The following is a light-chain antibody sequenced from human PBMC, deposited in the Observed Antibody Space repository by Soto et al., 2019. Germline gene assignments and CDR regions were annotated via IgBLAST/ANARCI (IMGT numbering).Light chain of an antibody. V-gene: IGLV2-14*01. CDR3: SSYTSNSSPYV. CDR1: SSDVGGYTF. Sequence: QSVLAEPASVSGSPGQSITISCTGTSSDVGGYTFVSWYQQHPGKAPKLMIYEVSNRPSGVSNRFSGSKSGNTASLTISGLQAEDEADYYCSSYTSNSSPYVFGTGTKVTV. CDR2: EVS. J-gene: IGLJ1*01.